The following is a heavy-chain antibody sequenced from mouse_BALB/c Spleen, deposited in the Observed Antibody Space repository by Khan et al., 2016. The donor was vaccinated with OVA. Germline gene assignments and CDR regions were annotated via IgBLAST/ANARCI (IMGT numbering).Heavy chain of an antibody. CDR2: IVPFSGGT. CDR3: TRRGYVAWFNY. Sequence: VQLKESGPELMKPGASVKISYKASGYSFTSYYIHWVMQSHGKSLEWIGYIVPFSGGTNYNQKFRGKATLTVDKSSSTAYIHLSNLTSEDSAVTYYTRRGYVAWFNYWGQGTMVTVSA. V-gene: IGHV1S135*01. J-gene: IGHJ3*01. CDR1: GYSFTSYY. D-gene: IGHD2-2*01.